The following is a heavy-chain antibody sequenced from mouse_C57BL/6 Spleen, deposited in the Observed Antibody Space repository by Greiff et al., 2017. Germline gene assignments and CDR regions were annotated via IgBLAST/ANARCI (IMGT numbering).Heavy chain of an antibody. CDR3: ARSRDYYGSSPWFAY. Sequence: QVQLQQSGAELVKPGASVKISCKASGYAFSSYWMNWVKQRPGKGLEWIGQIYPGDGDTNYNGKFKGKATLTADKSSSTAYMQLSSLTSEGSAVYFCARSRDYYGSSPWFAYWGQGTLVTVSA. V-gene: IGHV1-80*01. D-gene: IGHD1-1*01. CDR1: GYAFSSYW. CDR2: IYPGDGDT. J-gene: IGHJ3*01.